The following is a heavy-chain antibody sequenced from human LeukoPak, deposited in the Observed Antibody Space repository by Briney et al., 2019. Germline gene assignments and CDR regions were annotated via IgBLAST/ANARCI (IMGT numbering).Heavy chain of an antibody. CDR2: IKEDGSEK. CDR1: GFTFSSYW. Sequence: PGGSLRLSCVASGFTFSSYWMTWVRQAPGKGLEWVANIKEDGSEKNYVDSVKGRFSISRDNAKKSLYLQMNSLRAEDTAVYHCARATTVGTPKFLYSYGMDVWGKGTTATVSS. J-gene: IGHJ6*04. CDR3: ARATTVGTPKFLYSYGMDV. V-gene: IGHV3-7*03. D-gene: IGHD4-23*01.